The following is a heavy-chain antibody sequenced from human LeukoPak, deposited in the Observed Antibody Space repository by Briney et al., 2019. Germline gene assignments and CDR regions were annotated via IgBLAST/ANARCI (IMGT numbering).Heavy chain of an antibody. CDR1: GGTFSSYA. CDR3: ARDAVPAASYYYYYYMDV. J-gene: IGHJ6*03. V-gene: IGHV1-2*02. CDR2: INPNSGGT. Sequence: ASVKVSCKASGGTFSSYAISWVRQAPGQGLEWMGWINPNSGGTNYAQKFQGRVTMTRDTSISTAYMELSRLRSDDTAVYYCARDAVPAASYYYYYYMDVWGKGTTVTVSS. D-gene: IGHD2-2*01.